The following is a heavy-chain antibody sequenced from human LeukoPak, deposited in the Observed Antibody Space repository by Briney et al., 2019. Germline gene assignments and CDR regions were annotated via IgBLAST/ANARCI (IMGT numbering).Heavy chain of an antibody. CDR1: GYIFTNYW. V-gene: IGHV5-51*04. D-gene: IGHD3-10*01. J-gene: IGHJ4*02. CDR2: FYPGDSDT. Sequence: GASLKISCKGSGYIFTNYWIGWVRKMPGKGLEGMAIFYPGDSDTRYSPSFQGQVTISADKPIGTDYLQWGSLKATAPASYLWTWLYGTYGDYCGQGTLVTVSS. CDR3: TWLYGTYGDY.